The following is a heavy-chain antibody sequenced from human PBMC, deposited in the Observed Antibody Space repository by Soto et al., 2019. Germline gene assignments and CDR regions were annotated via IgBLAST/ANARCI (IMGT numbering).Heavy chain of an antibody. D-gene: IGHD1-26*01. CDR1: GASITSGHYY. V-gene: IGHV4-31*04. J-gene: IGHJ4*02. CDR3: ALALGPTTGLDY. Sequence: QVRLQESGPGLVKPSQTLSQTCTVSGASITSGHYYWTWIRQLPGKGLKWIGSIYNSETTHYNPSLTSRLTISIDTSANQFSLKLSSVTAADTAIYYCALALGPTTGLDYWGQGTLITVSA. CDR2: IYNSETT.